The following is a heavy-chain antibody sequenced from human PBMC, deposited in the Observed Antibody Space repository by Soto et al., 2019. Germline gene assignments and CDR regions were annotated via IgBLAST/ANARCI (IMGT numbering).Heavy chain of an antibody. V-gene: IGHV5-10-1*01. CDR3: ERIYDSSVGRAFDI. J-gene: IGHJ3*02. CDR2: IDPSDSYT. Sequence: GESLKISCKGSGYSFTSYWISWVRQMPGKGLEWMGRIDPSDSYTNYSPSFQGHVTISADKSISTAYLQWSSLKASDTAMYSCERIYDSSVGRAFDIWGQGTMVTVSS. CDR1: GYSFTSYW. D-gene: IGHD3-22*01.